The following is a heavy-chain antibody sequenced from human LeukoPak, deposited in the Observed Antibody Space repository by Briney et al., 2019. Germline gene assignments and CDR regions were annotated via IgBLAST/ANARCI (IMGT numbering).Heavy chain of an antibody. V-gene: IGHV3-23*01. J-gene: IGHJ4*02. D-gene: IGHD2-15*01. Sequence: PGASLRLSCVGSGFTFSNYAMSWVRQAPGKGLEWASAISGCGGATYYADSVKGRFTISRDNSRNTLYLQMNSLRAEDTAVYYCAKDCSFWGQGTLVTVSS. CDR1: GFTFSNYA. CDR2: ISGCGGAT. CDR3: AKDCSF.